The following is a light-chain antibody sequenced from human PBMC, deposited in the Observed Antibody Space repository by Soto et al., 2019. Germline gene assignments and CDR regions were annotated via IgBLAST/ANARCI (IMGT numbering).Light chain of an antibody. CDR3: QQYGSSPRA. CDR1: QSVSSSS. J-gene: IGKJ1*01. V-gene: IGKV3-20*01. Sequence: IVLTQSPGTLSLSPGERATLSCRASQSVSSSSVAWYQQQPGQAPRLLSYGASSRATGTPDRVSGSGAGTDFTLTISRLETEDVAVYYCQQYGSSPRAFGQGTKVDIK. CDR2: GAS.